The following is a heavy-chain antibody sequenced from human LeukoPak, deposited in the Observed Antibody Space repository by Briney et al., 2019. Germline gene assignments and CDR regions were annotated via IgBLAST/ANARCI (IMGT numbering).Heavy chain of an antibody. CDR2: IYYSGST. J-gene: IGHJ6*03. CDR1: GGSISSYY. CDR3: AREQPGASAYSYMDM. D-gene: IGHD3-10*01. V-gene: IGHV4-59*01. Sequence: PSETLSLTCTVSGGSISSYYWSWIRQPPGKGLEWIGYIYYSGSTNYNPSLKSRVTISVDTSKNQFSLKLSSVTAADTAVYYCAREQPGASAYSYMDMWVKGTTVTVSS.